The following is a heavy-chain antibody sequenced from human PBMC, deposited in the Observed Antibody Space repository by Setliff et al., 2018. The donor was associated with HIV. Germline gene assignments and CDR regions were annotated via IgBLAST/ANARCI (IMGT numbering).Heavy chain of an antibody. J-gene: IGHJ4*02. D-gene: IGHD6-19*01. CDR2: IIPIFGTA. Sequence: SVKVSCKASGGTFSSYAISWVRQAPGQGLDWMGGIIPIFGTANYAQKFQGRVTITRDTSANTAYMELSSLSSEDTAVYYCARGSCSGCYLSDYWGLGTLVTVSS. CDR3: ARGSCSGCYLSDY. V-gene: IGHV1-69*05. CDR1: GGTFSSYA.